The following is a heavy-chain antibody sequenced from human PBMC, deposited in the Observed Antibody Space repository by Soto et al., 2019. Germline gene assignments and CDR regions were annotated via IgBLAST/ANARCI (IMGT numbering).Heavy chain of an antibody. V-gene: IGHV4-59*01. D-gene: IGHD2-8*02. Sequence: SETLSLTCTVSGGSISSYYWSWIRQPPGKGLEWIGYIYYSGSTNYNPSLKSRVTISVDTSKNQFSLKLSSVTAADTAVYYCARTTGVSSLPPPQPTDYCGQAPLVTRSS. CDR2: IYYSGST. CDR3: ARTTGVSSLPPPQPTDY. CDR1: GGSISSYY. J-gene: IGHJ4*02.